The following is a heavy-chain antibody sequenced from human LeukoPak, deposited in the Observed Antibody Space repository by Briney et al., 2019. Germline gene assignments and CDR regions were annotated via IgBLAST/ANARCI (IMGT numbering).Heavy chain of an antibody. CDR2: ISENGGRT. V-gene: IGHV3-43*02. J-gene: IGHJ5*02. Sequence: GGSLRLSCAASGFSFGDSAMHWVRQAPGKDLEWVSIISENGGRTYYADSVKGRFTISRDNSKNSLFLRMNSLRTEDTDLYYCAKGDSSTWYPRDPWGQGTLVTVSS. D-gene: IGHD6-13*01. CDR3: AKGDSSTWYPRDP. CDR1: GFSFGDSA.